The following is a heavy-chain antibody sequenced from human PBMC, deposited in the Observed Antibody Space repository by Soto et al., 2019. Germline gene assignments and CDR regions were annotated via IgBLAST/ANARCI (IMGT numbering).Heavy chain of an antibody. CDR2: ISSSGSTI. Sequence: GGSLRLSCAASGFTFSDYYMSWIRQAPGKGLEWVSYISSSGSTIYYADSVKGRFTISRDNAKNSLYLQMNSLRAEDTAVYYCARIAESTYYDFWSGYYAGDYYYYYMDVWGKGTTVTVSS. J-gene: IGHJ6*03. CDR1: GFTFSDYY. CDR3: ARIAESTYYDFWSGYYAGDYYYYYMDV. D-gene: IGHD3-3*01. V-gene: IGHV3-11*01.